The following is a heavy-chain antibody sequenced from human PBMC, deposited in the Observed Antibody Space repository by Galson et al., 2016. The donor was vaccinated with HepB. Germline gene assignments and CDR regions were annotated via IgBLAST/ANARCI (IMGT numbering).Heavy chain of an antibody. J-gene: IGHJ4*02. Sequence: SLRLSCAASGFTSKNYHMTWVRQAPGKGLEWVSHISSRTSTIYYADSVKGRFTISRDNAKNSLYLQMNNLRDEDTAVYYCARGSTVFTFGGSIDSFDYWGQGTLVTVSS. CDR1: GFTSKNYH. CDR3: ARGSTVFTFGGSIDSFDY. V-gene: IGHV3-48*02. D-gene: IGHD3-16*02. CDR2: ISSRTSTI.